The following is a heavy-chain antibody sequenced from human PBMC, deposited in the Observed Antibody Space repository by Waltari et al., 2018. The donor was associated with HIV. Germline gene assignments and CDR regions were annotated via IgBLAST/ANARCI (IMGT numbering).Heavy chain of an antibody. Sequence: QVQLVQSGAEVKKPGASAKVSCKASGYTFTTYYIHWVRQAPGQGLEWMGIINPSGCSTTYAQKFQGRVTMTRDTSTSTVYMELSSLRSEDTAVYYCARDSDYIDRKGAFDFWGQGTMVTVS. V-gene: IGHV1-46*01. CDR2: INPSGCST. CDR3: ARDSDYIDRKGAFDF. J-gene: IGHJ3*01. CDR1: GYTFTTYY. D-gene: IGHD2-2*02.